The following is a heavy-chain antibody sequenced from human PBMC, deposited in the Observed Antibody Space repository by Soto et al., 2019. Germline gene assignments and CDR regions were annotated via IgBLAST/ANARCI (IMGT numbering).Heavy chain of an antibody. CDR2: LYSSGST. V-gene: IGHV3-53*01. CDR1: GLGVTNNY. Sequence: GGSLRLSCAASGLGVTNNYMSWVRQAPGKGLEWVSILYSSGSTYYADSVKGRFTISRDTSKNTVSLQMRNLRAENTAVYYCARVDTYDYYYSMDVWGQGTTVTVSS. J-gene: IGHJ6*02. CDR3: ARVDTYDYYYSMDV. D-gene: IGHD5-18*01.